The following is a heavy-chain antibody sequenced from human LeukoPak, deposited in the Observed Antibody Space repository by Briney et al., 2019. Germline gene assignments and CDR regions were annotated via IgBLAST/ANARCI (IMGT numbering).Heavy chain of an antibody. CDR3: VRDLASPANFV. D-gene: IGHD5-12*01. Sequence: PGGSLRLSCAASGFRSDDYAMGWVRQAPGKGLEWVSGITWNGGRTGYADSVKGRFTISRDKAKNTLYLQMNSLRAEDTALYYCVRDLASPANFVWGQGTTGSVSS. J-gene: IGHJ6*02. CDR2: ITWNGGRT. V-gene: IGHV3-20*04. CDR1: GFRSDDYA.